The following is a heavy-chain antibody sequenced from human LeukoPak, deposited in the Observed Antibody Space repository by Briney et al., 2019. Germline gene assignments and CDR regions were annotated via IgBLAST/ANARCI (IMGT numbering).Heavy chain of an antibody. Sequence: SETLSLTCTVSGGSISSSNYYWGWIRQPPGKGLEWIGSIYYSGRTYLNPSLKARVTMSVGTSKNQFSLKLSSVTAADTAVYHCAKHPAETVSYYYGMDVWGQGTTVTVAS. D-gene: IGHD1-14*01. CDR3: AKHPAETVSYYYGMDV. J-gene: IGHJ6*02. CDR2: IYYSGRT. CDR1: GGSISSSNYY. V-gene: IGHV4-39*01.